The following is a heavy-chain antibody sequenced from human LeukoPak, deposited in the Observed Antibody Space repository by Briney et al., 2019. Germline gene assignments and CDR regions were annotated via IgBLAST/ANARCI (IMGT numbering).Heavy chain of an antibody. V-gene: IGHV4-59*12. J-gene: IGHJ4*02. CDR2: IYDNGNT. D-gene: IGHD3-10*01. Sequence: SETLSLTCTVSGGSISSYYWSWIRQPPGKGLEWIGYIYDNGNTNYNPSLKSRVTMSVDTSKNQFSLKLTSVTAADTAVYYCAREGAEVRGVLVKYYFDYWGQGALVTVSS. CDR1: GGSISSYY. CDR3: AREGAEVRGVLVKYYFDY.